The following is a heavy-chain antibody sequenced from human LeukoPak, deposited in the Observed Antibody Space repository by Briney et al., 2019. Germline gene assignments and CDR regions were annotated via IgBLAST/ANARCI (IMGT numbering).Heavy chain of an antibody. V-gene: IGHV3-21*01. CDR1: GFTFSSSTFGSYT. Sequence: GGSLRLSCAASGFTFSSSTFGSYTMNWVRRAPGEGLDWVSSISSTGTYIYYTDSVKGRFTISRDIANSLLYLQMNSLRADDTAVYYCARDLDYSTGFDYWGQGTLVTVSS. D-gene: IGHD4-11*01. CDR3: ARDLDYSTGFDY. CDR2: ISSTGTYI. J-gene: IGHJ4*02.